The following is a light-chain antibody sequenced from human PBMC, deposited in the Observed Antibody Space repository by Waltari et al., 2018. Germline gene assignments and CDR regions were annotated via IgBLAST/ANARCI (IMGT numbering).Light chain of an antibody. J-gene: IGLJ2*01. CDR3: ATEDRLNGPI. CDR1: YSNVGSQT. V-gene: IGLV1-44*01. CDR2: SAY. Sequence: QSVLTQPPSASGTPGQRVTNSCSGSYSNVGSQTVNWYQQLPGTPPKLLIYSAYHRPSGVPARFSGSKSGTSASLAITGLQSEDEADYYCATEDRLNGPIFGGGTKLTVL.